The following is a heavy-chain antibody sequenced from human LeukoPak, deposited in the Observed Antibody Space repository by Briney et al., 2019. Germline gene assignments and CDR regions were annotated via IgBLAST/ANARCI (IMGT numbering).Heavy chain of an antibody. CDR3: AKPNGGELQEPFDY. Sequence: PGGSLRLSCAASGFIFSSYAMHWVRQGPGKGLEWVAFIRYDGSNKYYADSVKGRFTISRDNSKNTLYLQMNSLRAEDTAVYYCAKPNGGELQEPFDYWGQGTLVTVSS. J-gene: IGHJ4*02. V-gene: IGHV3-30*02. CDR2: IRYDGSNK. D-gene: IGHD1-26*01. CDR1: GFIFSSYA.